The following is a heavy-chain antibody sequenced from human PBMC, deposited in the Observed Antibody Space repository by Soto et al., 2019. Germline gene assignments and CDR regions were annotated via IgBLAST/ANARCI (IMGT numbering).Heavy chain of an antibody. CDR2: ISGRGGST. V-gene: IGHV3-23*01. J-gene: IGHJ3*01. Sequence: EVELFESGGGLKQPGGSLGLSCVASGFTFSNYAMGWVRQAPGKGLEWVSGISGRGGSTFYADSVKGRLTISRDNSKNPLYLQMDSLRAEDTAVYYCAKGNDYNYKNPFDFWGQGTMVTVSS. CDR3: AKGNDYNYKNPFDF. CDR1: GFTFSNYA. D-gene: IGHD4-4*01.